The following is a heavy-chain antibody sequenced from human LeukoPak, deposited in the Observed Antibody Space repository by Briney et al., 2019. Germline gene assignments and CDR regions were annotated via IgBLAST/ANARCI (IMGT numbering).Heavy chain of an antibody. CDR1: GFTFSSYS. J-gene: IGHJ4*02. CDR3: ASGYSSGPVY. D-gene: IGHD6-19*01. V-gene: IGHV3-48*04. CDR2: ISSSGSTI. Sequence: PGGSLRLSCTASGFTFSSYSMNWVRQAPGKGLEWVSYISSSGSTIYYADSVKGRFTISRDNAKNSLYLQMNSLRAEDTAVYYCASGYSSGPVYWGQGNLVTVSS.